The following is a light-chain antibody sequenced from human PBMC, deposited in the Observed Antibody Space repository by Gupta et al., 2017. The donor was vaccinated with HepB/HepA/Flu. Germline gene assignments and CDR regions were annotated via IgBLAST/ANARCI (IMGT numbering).Light chain of an antibody. CDR3: QSYDSSLSGVV. CDR2: GNS. J-gene: IGLJ2*01. CDR1: SSNIGAGYD. V-gene: IGLV1-40*01. Sequence: QSVLTQPPSVSGAPGQRVTISCTGCSSNIGAGYDVHWYQQLPGTAPKLPIYGNSHRPSGVPDRFSGSKSGTSASLAITGLQAEDEADYYCQSYDSSLSGVVFGGGTKLTVL.